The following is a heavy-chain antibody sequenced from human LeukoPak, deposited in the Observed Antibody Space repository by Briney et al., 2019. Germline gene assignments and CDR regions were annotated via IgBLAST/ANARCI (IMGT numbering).Heavy chain of an antibody. Sequence: PSETLSLTCTVSGGSISSGSYYWSWIRQPAGKGLEWIGRIYTSGSTNYNPSLKSRVTISVDTSKNQFSLKLSSVTAADTAVYYCARDRGLPNRPDAFDIWGQGTMVTVSS. J-gene: IGHJ3*02. V-gene: IGHV4-61*02. CDR1: GGSISSGSYY. CDR2: IYTSGST. D-gene: IGHD1-14*01. CDR3: ARDRGLPNRPDAFDI.